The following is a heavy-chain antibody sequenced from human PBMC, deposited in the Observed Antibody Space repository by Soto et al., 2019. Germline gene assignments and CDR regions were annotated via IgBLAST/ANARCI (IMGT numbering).Heavy chain of an antibody. D-gene: IGHD2-15*01. CDR2: IYKSTTT. CDR3: ARGRYCLTGRCFPNWFDS. J-gene: IGHJ5*01. Sequence: QVHLLESGPGLVKPSQTLSLTCSVSGDSISTVDYFWAWIRQPPGQALEYIGYIYKSTTTYYNPSFESRVAISLDTSKSQFSLNVTSVTAADTAVYLCARGRYCLTGRCFPNWFDSWGQGTLVTVSS. CDR1: GDSISTVDYF. V-gene: IGHV4-30-4*01.